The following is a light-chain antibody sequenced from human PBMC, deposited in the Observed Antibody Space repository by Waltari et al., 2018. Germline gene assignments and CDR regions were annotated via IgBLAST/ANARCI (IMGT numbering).Light chain of an antibody. CDR2: WAS. J-gene: IGKJ4*01. V-gene: IGKV4-1*01. CDR1: QSVLYSSNNKNY. Sequence: DIVMTQSPDSLAVSLGERATINCKSSQSVLYSSNNKNYLAWYQQKPGQAPKLLISWASTRESGVPERFSGSGSGTDFALTISSLQAEDVAVYFCQHYYSAPVTFGGGTRVEIQ. CDR3: QHYYSAPVT.